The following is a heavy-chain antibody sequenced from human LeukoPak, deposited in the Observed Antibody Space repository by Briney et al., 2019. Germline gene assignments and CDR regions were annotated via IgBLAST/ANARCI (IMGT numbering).Heavy chain of an antibody. Sequence: PSETLSPTCAVYGGSFSGYYWSWIRQPPGKGLEWIGEINHSGSTNYNPFLKSRVTISVDTSNNQFSLKMSSVTAADTAVYYCARTGDGYNYYNYYYMDVWGKGTTVTVTS. V-gene: IGHV4-34*01. CDR3: ARTGDGYNYYNYYYMDV. J-gene: IGHJ6*03. CDR1: GGSFSGYY. D-gene: IGHD5-24*01. CDR2: INHSGST.